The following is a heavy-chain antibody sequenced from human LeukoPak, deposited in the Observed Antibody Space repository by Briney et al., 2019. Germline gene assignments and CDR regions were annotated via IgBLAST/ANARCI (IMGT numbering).Heavy chain of an antibody. CDR2: ISSSSSYI. D-gene: IGHD5-18*01. CDR1: GFTFSSYS. J-gene: IGHJ4*02. CDR3: ARDSGYSYGYDY. V-gene: IGHV3-21*01. Sequence: PGGSLRLSCAASGFTFSSYSMNWVRQAPGKGLEWVSSISSSSSYIYYADSVKGRFTISRDNAKNSLYLQMNSLRAEDTAVYYCARDSGYSYGYDYWGQGTLVTVSS.